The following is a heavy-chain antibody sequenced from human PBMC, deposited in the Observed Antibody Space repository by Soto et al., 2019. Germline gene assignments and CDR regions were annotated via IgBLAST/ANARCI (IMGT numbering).Heavy chain of an antibody. D-gene: IGHD2-8*02. CDR2: MSERSGPP. J-gene: IGHJ2*01. CDR3: AKDQDNTVYYWIFDL. V-gene: IGHV3-23*04. Sequence: ELQLVESGGGLVQPGGSLRLSCAASGFNFRKFAMSWVRQAPGKGLEWVSGMSERSGPPLYADSVKGRFTISRDNSKSTLYLEMNNLRPEDTAVYYCAKDQDNTVYYWIFDLWGRGTPVTVSS. CDR1: GFNFRKFA.